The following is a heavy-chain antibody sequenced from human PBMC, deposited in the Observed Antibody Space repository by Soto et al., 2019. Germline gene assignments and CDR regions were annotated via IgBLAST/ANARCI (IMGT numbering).Heavy chain of an antibody. D-gene: IGHD2-2*01. J-gene: IGHJ6*02. CDR3: ARWYIVVVAAGPITYGLEV. CDR1: GYTIPSYS. Sequence: VTRKDRGYTIPSYSSCSLRHSNGQGRECMGWISAYNGNTNYAQKLQGRVTMTTDTSTSTAYMELRSLRSDDTAVYYCARWYIVVVAAGPITYGLEVWGHGTTVTVSS. V-gene: IGHV1-18*01. CDR2: ISAYNGNT.